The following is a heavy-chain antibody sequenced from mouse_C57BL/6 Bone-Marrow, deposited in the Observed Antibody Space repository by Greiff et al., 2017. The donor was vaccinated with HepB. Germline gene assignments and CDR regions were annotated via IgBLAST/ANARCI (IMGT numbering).Heavy chain of an antibody. D-gene: IGHD2-4*01. CDR1: GYTFTSYW. CDR2: IYPSDSET. Sequence: QVQLQRPGAELVRPGSSVKLSCKASGYTFTSYWMDWVKQRPGQGLEWIGNIYPSDSETHYNQKFKDKATLTVDKSSSTAYMQLSSLTSEDSAVYYCARVRDYELDYWGQGTTLTVSS. CDR3: ARVRDYELDY. J-gene: IGHJ2*01. V-gene: IGHV1-61*01.